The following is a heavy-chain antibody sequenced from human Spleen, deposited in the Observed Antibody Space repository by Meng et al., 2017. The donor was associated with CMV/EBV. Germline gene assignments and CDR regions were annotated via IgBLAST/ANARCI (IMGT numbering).Heavy chain of an antibody. CDR1: RGSVNSATYF. D-gene: IGHD5-12*01. Sequence: SRGSVNSATYFWSWIRQSPGQGLEWIGYIYKDGSTNYNPSLKSRLTITIDTSKNQFSLKLSSVTAADTAVYYCARVPRGYSGYEVDYWGQGTLVTVSS. V-gene: IGHV4-61*01. CDR3: ARVPRGYSGYEVDY. CDR2: IYKDGST. J-gene: IGHJ4*02.